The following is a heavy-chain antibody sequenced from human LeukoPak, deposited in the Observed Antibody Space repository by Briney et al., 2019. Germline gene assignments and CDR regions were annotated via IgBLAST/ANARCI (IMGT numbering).Heavy chain of an antibody. J-gene: IGHJ6*03. CDR2: IFSSGST. CDR3: ARVSEQLVSRSYYYYMDV. CDR1: GGSMNNYY. D-gene: IGHD6-6*01. V-gene: IGHV4-59*01. Sequence: KPWETLSLTCSVSGGSMNNYYWSWIRQPPGKGLEWMASIFSSGSTNYNPSLKTRVTISVDTSRNQFSLKLNSVTAADTAVYYCARVSEQLVSRSYYYYMDVWGKGTTVTVS.